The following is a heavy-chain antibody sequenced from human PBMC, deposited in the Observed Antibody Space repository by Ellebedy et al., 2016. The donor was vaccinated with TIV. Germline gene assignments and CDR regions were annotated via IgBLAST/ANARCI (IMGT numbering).Heavy chain of an antibody. J-gene: IGHJ2*01. D-gene: IGHD5-18*01. CDR2: IYTSGST. CDR3: ARDTAMVTLPHWYFDL. Sequence: MPSETLSLTCTVSGGSISSYYWSWIRQPAGKGLEWIGRIYTSGSTNYNPSLKSRVTMSVDTSKNQFSLKLSSVTAADTAVYYCARDTAMVTLPHWYFDLWGRGTLVTVSS. CDR1: GGSISSYY. V-gene: IGHV4-4*07.